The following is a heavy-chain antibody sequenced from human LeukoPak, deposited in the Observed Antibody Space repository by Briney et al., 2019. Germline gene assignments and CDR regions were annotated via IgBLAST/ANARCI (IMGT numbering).Heavy chain of an antibody. D-gene: IGHD5-12*01. CDR2: IYHSGST. J-gene: IGHJ4*02. Sequence: SETLSLTCTLSGGSISTYYWNWIRQPPGKGLEWIGCIYHSGSTNYNPSLKSRVTISVGTSKNQFSLKLSSVTAADTAVYYCARGGGYASPIGYWGQGALVTVSS. CDR3: ARGGGYASPIGY. CDR1: GGSISTYY. V-gene: IGHV4-59*01.